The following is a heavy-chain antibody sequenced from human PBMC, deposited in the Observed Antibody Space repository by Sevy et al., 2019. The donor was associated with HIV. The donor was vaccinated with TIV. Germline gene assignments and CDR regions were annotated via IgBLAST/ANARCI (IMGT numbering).Heavy chain of an antibody. CDR3: SSDYLVY. V-gene: IGHV3-72*01. Sequence: GGCLRLSCAASGFTFSDHYMDWVRQSPGKGLEWVGRSKNKANRYSTEYAASVKGRFTISRDDSEHSLYLQMNSLKTDDTAVYYCSSDYLVYWGRGTLVTVSS. D-gene: IGHD3-10*01. CDR1: GFTFSDHY. CDR2: SKNKANRYST. J-gene: IGHJ4*02.